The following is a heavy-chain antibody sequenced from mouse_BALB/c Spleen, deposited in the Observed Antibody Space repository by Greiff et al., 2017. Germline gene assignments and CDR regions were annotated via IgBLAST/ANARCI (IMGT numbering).Heavy chain of an antibody. D-gene: IGHD2-4*01. CDR2: ISSGSSTI. V-gene: IGHV5-17*02. J-gene: IGHJ2*01. CDR1: GFTFSSFG. CDR3: ARYDYDGGFDY. Sequence: EVMLVESGGGLVQPGGSRKLSCAASGFTFSSFGMHWVRQAPEKGLEWVAYISSGSSTIYYADTVKGRCTISRDNPKNTLFLQMTSLRSEDTAMYYCARYDYDGGFDYWGQGTTLTVSS.